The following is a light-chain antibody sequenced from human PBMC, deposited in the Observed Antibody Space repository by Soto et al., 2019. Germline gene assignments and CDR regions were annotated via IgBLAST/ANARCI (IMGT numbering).Light chain of an antibody. CDR3: QQSYSTPWT. J-gene: IGKJ1*01. Sequence: DVQMTQSPSSLSASVGDRVTITCRASQTIRTYLSWYQQKPGKAPKLLIYAASSLQRGVPSSFSGSGSGTDFTLTISSLQPEDFATDYCQQSYSTPWTFGQGTKVEIK. CDR1: QTIRTY. CDR2: AAS. V-gene: IGKV1-39*01.